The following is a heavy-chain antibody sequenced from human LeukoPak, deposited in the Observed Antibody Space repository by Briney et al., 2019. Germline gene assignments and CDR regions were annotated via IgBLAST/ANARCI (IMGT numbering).Heavy chain of an antibody. CDR1: GGTFSSYA. CDR2: IIPIFGTA. CDR3: ARGKIVPPNIAHAFDI. V-gene: IGHV1-69*05. Sequence: ASVKVSCKASGGTFSSYAISWVRQAPGQGLEWMGGIIPIFGTANYAQKFQGRVTITTDESTSTAYMELSSLRSEDTAVYYCARGKIVPPNIAHAFDIWGQGTMVTVSS. J-gene: IGHJ3*02. D-gene: IGHD2-15*01.